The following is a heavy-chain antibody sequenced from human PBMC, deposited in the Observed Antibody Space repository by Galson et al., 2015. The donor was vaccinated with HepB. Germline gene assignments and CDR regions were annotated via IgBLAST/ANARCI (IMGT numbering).Heavy chain of an antibody. Sequence: SLRLSCATSGFTFRSHWMSWVRQAPGKGLEWVANIKEGGSETYYVDSLKGRFTISRDNAKNSLYLQMHNLRVEDTAVYYCARDVYYDSGEGAFDIWGQGTMVTVSS. J-gene: IGHJ3*02. V-gene: IGHV3-7*03. CDR2: IKEGGSET. CDR3: ARDVYYDSGEGAFDI. CDR1: GFTFRSHW. D-gene: IGHD3-22*01.